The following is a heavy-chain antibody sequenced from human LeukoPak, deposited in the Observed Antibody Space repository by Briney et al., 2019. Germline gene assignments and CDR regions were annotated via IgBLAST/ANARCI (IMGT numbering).Heavy chain of an antibody. CDR3: ARDVDPQF. CDR2: IFYSGST. J-gene: IGHJ4*02. Sequence: SETLSLTCTVSGDSISSSGHYWDWIRQPPGKGLEWIGSIFYSGSTYYNPSLKSRVTISVDTSKNQFSLKLNSVTAADTAVYYCARDVDPQFWGQGVLVTVSS. V-gene: IGHV4-39*07. CDR1: GDSISSSGHY. D-gene: IGHD5-12*01.